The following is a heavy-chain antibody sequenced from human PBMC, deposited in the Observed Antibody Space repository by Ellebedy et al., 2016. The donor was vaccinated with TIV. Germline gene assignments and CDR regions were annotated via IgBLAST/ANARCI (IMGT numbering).Heavy chain of an antibody. Sequence: PGGSLRLSCAASGFTFSSYWMSWVRQAPGKGLEWVASIKQDGSERPYVDSVKGRFTISRDNAKNSLYLQISSLRAEDTAVYYCASDQGWAVAGTTRFDCWGQGTLVTVSS. V-gene: IGHV3-7*01. D-gene: IGHD6-19*01. CDR1: GFTFSSYW. J-gene: IGHJ4*02. CDR2: IKQDGSER. CDR3: ASDQGWAVAGTTRFDC.